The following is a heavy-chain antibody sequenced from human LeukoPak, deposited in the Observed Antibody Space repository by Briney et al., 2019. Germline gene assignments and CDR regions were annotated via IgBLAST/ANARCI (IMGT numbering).Heavy chain of an antibody. V-gene: IGHV3-30*19. Sequence: GRSLRLSCAASGFTFSSYGMHWVRQAPGKGLEWVAVISYDGSNKYYADSVKGRFTISTDNSKNTLYLQMNSLRAEDTAVYYCARDAYYDILTGTSSFEYWGQGTLVTVSS. D-gene: IGHD3-9*01. CDR1: GFTFSSYG. J-gene: IGHJ4*02. CDR3: ARDAYYDILTGTSSFEY. CDR2: ISYDGSNK.